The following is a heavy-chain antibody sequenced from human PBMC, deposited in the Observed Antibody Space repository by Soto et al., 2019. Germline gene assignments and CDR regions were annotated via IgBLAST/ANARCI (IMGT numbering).Heavy chain of an antibody. J-gene: IGHJ6*03. CDR3: ARSEIVVPGYYYMDV. CDR1: GGTFSSYA. D-gene: IGHD2-2*01. CDR2: INPNSGGT. V-gene: IGHV1-2*04. Sequence: ASVKVSCKASGGTFSSYAISWVRQAPGQGLEWMGWINPNSGGTNYAQKFQGWVTMTRDTSISTAYMELSRLRSDDTAVYYCARSEIVVPGYYYMDVWGKGTTDTVSS.